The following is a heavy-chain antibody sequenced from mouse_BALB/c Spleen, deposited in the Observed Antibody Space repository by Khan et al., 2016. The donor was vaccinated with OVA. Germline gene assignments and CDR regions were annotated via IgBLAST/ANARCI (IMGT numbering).Heavy chain of an antibody. CDR3: ADHLTGSLAG. V-gene: IGHV5-6*01. Sequence: EVQVVESGGDLVKPGGSLKLSCAASGFTFSSYSMSWVRQTPDKRLEWVASISSGGDYTYYPDSVKGRFTISRDNAKNTLYLQMSDLKSEDTAMYYCADHLTGSLAGWGQGTLVTVSA. CDR1: GFTFSSYS. CDR2: ISSGGDYT. D-gene: IGHD4-1*01. J-gene: IGHJ3*01.